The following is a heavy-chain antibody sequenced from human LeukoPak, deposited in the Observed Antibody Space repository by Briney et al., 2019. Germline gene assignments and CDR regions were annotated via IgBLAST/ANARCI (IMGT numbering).Heavy chain of an antibody. D-gene: IGHD5-18*01. CDR3: ASGYSYGYLY. V-gene: IGHV3-48*01. J-gene: IGHJ4*02. CDR2: ISSSSTI. Sequence: GGSLRLSCAASGFTFSSYSMNWVRQAPGKGLEWVSYISSSSTIYYADSVKGRFTISRDNAKNSLYLQMNSLRAEDTAVYYCASGYSYGYLYWGQGTLVTVSS. CDR1: GFTFSSYS.